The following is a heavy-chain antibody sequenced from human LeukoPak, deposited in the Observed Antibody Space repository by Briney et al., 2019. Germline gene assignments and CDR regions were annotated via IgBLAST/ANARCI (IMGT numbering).Heavy chain of an antibody. CDR2: INSDGSST. V-gene: IGHV3-74*01. J-gene: IGHJ4*02. CDR1: GFTFSSYW. CDR3: ARDASTQYSYGYYYFDY. Sequence: GGSLRLSCAASGFTFSSYWMHWVRQAPGKGLVWVSRINSDGSSTSYADSVKGRFTISRDNAKNTLYLQMNSLRAEDTAVYYCARDASTQYSYGYYYFDYWGQGTLVTVSS. D-gene: IGHD5-18*01.